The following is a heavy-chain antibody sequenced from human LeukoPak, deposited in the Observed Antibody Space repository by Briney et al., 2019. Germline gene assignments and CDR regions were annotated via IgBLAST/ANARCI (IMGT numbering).Heavy chain of an antibody. J-gene: IGHJ4*02. Sequence: GRSLRLSCAASGFTFSSYGMHWVRQAPGKGLEWVAVISYDGGNKYYADSVKGRFTISRDNSKNTLYLQMNSLRAEGTAVYYCAKAFYDILTGFPNWGQGTLVTVSS. V-gene: IGHV3-30*18. D-gene: IGHD3-9*01. CDR3: AKAFYDILTGFPN. CDR1: GFTFSSYG. CDR2: ISYDGGNK.